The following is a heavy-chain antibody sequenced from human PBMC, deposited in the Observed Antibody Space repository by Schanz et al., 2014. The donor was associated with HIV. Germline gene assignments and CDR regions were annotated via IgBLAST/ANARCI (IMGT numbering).Heavy chain of an antibody. CDR1: GFTISSNY. CDR2: VYIGDST. CDR3: TGGLYYDSVPLDP. J-gene: IGHJ5*02. D-gene: IGHD3-22*01. Sequence: EVQLVETGGGLIQPGGSLRLSCAVSGFTISSNYMSWVRQAPGKGLEWVSVVYIGDSTFYANSVKGRFTISRDDSKNTLYLQMNSLRVEDTAVYYCTGGLYYDSVPLDPWGQGTLVTVSS. V-gene: IGHV3-53*05.